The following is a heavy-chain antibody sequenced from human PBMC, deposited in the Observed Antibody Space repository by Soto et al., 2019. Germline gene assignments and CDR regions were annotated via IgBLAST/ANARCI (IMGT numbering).Heavy chain of an antibody. Sequence: QITLNESGPTQVKPRQTLTLTCTFSGFSLTTSGVGVGWIRQSPGKAPEWLSLIYWDDDKRYSPSLKRRLTITKNSSKNQVGLTMADLDPADTATYYCAHRVLRTVFGLVTTTAIYFDFWGQGNPVAVSS. CDR3: AHRVLRTVFGLVTTTAIYFDF. D-gene: IGHD3-3*01. CDR1: GFSLTTSGVG. CDR2: IYWDDDK. J-gene: IGHJ4*02. V-gene: IGHV2-5*02.